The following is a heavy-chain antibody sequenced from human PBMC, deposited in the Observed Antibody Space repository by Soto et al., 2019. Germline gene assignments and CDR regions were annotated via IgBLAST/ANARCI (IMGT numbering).Heavy chain of an antibody. J-gene: IGHJ4*02. CDR3: ARARDGYCSGGSCEER. D-gene: IGHD2-15*01. CDR2: INPSGGST. Sequence: GASVKVSCKASGYTFTSYYMHWVRQAPGQGLEWMGIINPSGGSTSYAQKFQGRVTMTRDTSTSTVYMELSSLRSEDTAVYYCARARDGYCSGGSCEERWGQGTLVTVSS. V-gene: IGHV1-46*01. CDR1: GYTFTSYY.